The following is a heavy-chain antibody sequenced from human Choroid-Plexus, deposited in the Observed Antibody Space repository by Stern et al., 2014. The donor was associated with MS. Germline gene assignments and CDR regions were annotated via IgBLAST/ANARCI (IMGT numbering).Heavy chain of an antibody. V-gene: IGHV3-30*18. Sequence: VQLVESGGGVVQPGRPLRLSCGASGFTFGSCAMHWVRQAPGKGLERVEGVSYDGINKYYADSVKGRFTISRDNSQNTLYMQMSSLRPEDTAVYYCAKDRQYLTYFFDPWGQGSLVTVSS. CDR3: AKDRQYLTYFFDP. J-gene: IGHJ5*02. CDR1: GFTFGSCA. D-gene: IGHD2/OR15-2a*01. CDR2: VSYDGINK.